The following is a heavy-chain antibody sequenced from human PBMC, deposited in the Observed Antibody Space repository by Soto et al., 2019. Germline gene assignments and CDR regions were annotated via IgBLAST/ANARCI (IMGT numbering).Heavy chain of an antibody. V-gene: IGHV3-30*18. CDR3: AKSDDEIDY. J-gene: IGHJ4*02. CDR2: ISYDGSNK. CDR1: GFTFSSYG. Sequence: QVQLVESGGGVVQPGRSLRLSCAASGFTFSSYGMHWVRQAPGKGLEWVAVISYDGSNKYYADSVKGRFTISRDNSKNTLYLQMNSLRAEDTAVYYCAKSDDEIDYWGQGTLVTVSS.